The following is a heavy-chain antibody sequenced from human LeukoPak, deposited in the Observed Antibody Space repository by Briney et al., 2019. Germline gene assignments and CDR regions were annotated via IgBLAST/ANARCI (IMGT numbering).Heavy chain of an antibody. CDR3: ARGLPDYYDSSPGFDP. CDR2: ISAYNGST. J-gene: IGHJ5*02. D-gene: IGHD3-22*01. V-gene: IGHV1-18*01. CDR1: GYTFTSYG. Sequence: ASVKVSCKASGYTFTSYGISWVRQAPGQGLEWMGWISAYNGSTNYAQKLQGRVTMTTDTSTSTAYMELRSLRSDDTAVYYCARGLPDYYDSSPGFDPWGQGTLVTVSS.